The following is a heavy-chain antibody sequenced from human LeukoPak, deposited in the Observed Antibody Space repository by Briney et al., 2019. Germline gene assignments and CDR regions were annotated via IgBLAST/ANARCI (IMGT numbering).Heavy chain of an antibody. CDR2: IIPILGIA. V-gene: IGHV1-69*04. J-gene: IGHJ4*02. CDR3: ARASPRGTGYDY. Sequence: SVKVSCKASGGTFSSYAISWVRQAPGQGLEWMGRIIPILGIANYAQKFQGRVTITADKSTSTAYMELSSLRSEDTAVYYCARASPRGTGYDYWGQGTLVTVSS. D-gene: IGHD3/OR15-3a*01. CDR1: GGTFSSYA.